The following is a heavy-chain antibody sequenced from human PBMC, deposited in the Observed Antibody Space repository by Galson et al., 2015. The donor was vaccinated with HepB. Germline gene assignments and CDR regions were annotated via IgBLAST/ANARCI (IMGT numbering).Heavy chain of an antibody. CDR2: FSGDDHST. J-gene: IGHJ6*02. D-gene: IGHD1-7*01. V-gene: IGHV1-18*01. CDR3: ARDSRLELRLNNYFSYGMDV. Sequence: SVKVSCKASGYSFSNYGLSWIRQAPGPGLEWLGWFSGDDHSTNYAPRFQGRVTMTADASTGTAYLELRNLRSDDTAVYFCARDSRLELRLNNYFSYGMDVWGQGSAVTVSS. CDR1: GYSFSNYG.